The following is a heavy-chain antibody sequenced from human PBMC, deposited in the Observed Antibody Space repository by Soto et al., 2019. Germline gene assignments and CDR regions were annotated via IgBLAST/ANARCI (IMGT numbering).Heavy chain of an antibody. CDR3: AGYSSSWYLGLFDY. D-gene: IGHD6-13*01. Sequence: GGSLXLSCAASGFXFSSYAMSWVRQAPGKGLGWVSAISGSGGSTYYADSVKGRFTISRDNSKNTLYLQMNSLRAEDTAVYYCAGYSSSWYLGLFDYWGQGTLVTVSS. CDR2: ISGSGGST. J-gene: IGHJ4*02. CDR1: GFXFSSYA. V-gene: IGHV3-23*01.